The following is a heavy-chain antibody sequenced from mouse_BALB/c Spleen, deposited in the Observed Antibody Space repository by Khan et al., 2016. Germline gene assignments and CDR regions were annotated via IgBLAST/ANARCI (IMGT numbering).Heavy chain of an antibody. V-gene: IGHV5-9*02. CDR3: ARRDYGSSYKGFAY. CDR2: ISSGGSYT. D-gene: IGHD1-1*01. J-gene: IGHJ3*01. CDR1: GFAFSSYD. Sequence: EVELVESGGGLVKPGGSLKLSCAASGFAFSSYDMSWVRQTPGKRLEWVAAISSGGSYTYYTESVKGRFTISRDKARNTLYLQMSSLRSEDTTMYYCARRDYGSSYKGFAYWGQGTLVT.